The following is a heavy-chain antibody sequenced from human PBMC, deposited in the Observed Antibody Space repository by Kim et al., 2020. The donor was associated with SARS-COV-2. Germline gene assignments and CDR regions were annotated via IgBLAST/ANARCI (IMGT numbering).Heavy chain of an antibody. CDR2: IWYDGSNK. D-gene: IGHD3-22*01. J-gene: IGHJ4*02. CDR3: ARDLTMIVVVAMGY. Sequence: GGSLRLSCAASGFTFSSYGMHWVRQAPGKGLEWVAVIWYDGSNKYYADSVKGRFTISRDNSKNTLYLQMNSLRAEDTAVYYCARDLTMIVVVAMGYWGQGTLVTVSS. V-gene: IGHV3-33*01. CDR1: GFTFSSYG.